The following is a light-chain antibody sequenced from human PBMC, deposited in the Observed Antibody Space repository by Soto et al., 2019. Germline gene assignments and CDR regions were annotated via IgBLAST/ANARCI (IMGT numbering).Light chain of an antibody. Sequence: EIVMTQSPSTLSVSLGDRATISCRASQSVSSNLAWYQQKPGQAPRLLIYGASTRATGIPARFSGSGSGTEFTLTISSLQSEDFAVFYCQQYYSWPITFGQGTRLEIK. CDR1: QSVSSN. CDR3: QQYYSWPIT. V-gene: IGKV3-15*01. CDR2: GAS. J-gene: IGKJ5*01.